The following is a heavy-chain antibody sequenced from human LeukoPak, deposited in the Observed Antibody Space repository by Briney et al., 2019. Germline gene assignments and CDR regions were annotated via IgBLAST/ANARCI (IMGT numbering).Heavy chain of an antibody. D-gene: IGHD3-22*01. J-gene: IGHJ4*02. CDR1: GYTFTSYD. CDR2: MSPNSGHT. CDR3: ARPENYYDSSGLDY. V-gene: IGHV1-8*01. Sequence: ASVKVSCKASGYTFTSYDINWVRQATGQGLEWMGWMSPNSGHTGYAQRFQGRVTMTRDTSMSTVYMELSSLRSEDTAVYYCARPENYYDSSGLDYWGQGTLVTVSS.